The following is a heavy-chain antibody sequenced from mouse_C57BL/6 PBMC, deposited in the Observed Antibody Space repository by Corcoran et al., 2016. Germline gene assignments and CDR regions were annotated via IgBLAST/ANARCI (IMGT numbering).Heavy chain of an antibody. J-gene: IGHJ2*01. CDR1: GYTFTDYY. D-gene: IGHD2-4*01. V-gene: IGHV1-26*01. CDR3: ARWYYDYDYYFDY. CDR2: INPNNGGT. Sequence: EVQLQQSGPELVKPGASVKISCKASGYTFTDYYMNWVKQSHGKSLEWIGDINPNNGGTSYNQKFKGKATLTVDKSSSTAYMELRSLTSEDSAVYYCARWYYDYDYYFDYWGQGTTLTVSS.